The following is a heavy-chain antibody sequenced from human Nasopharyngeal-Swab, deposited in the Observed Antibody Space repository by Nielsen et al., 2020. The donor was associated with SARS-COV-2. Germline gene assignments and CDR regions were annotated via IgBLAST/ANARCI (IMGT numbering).Heavy chain of an antibody. CDR2: ISYDGSNK. Sequence: VRQAPGKGLEWVAVISYDGSNKYYADSVKGRFTISRDNSKNTLCLQMNSLRAEDTAVYYCAREEVVATSWRAFDIWGQGTMVTVSS. D-gene: IGHD5-12*01. J-gene: IGHJ3*02. V-gene: IGHV3-30-3*01. CDR3: AREEVVATSWRAFDI.